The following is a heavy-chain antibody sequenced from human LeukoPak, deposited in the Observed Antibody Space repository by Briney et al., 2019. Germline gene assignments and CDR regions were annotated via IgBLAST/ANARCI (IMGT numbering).Heavy chain of an antibody. CDR1: GFTFSDYY. CDR2: ISSSGSTI. CDR3: AGTTEEYDSSGYFLYHFDY. V-gene: IGHV3-11*01. Sequence: PGGSLRLSCAASGFTFSDYYMSWIRQAPGKGLEWVSYISSSGSTIYYADSVKGRFTISRDNAKNSLYLQMNSLRAEDTAVYYCAGTTEEYDSSGYFLYHFDYWGQGTLVTVSS. J-gene: IGHJ4*02. D-gene: IGHD3-22*01.